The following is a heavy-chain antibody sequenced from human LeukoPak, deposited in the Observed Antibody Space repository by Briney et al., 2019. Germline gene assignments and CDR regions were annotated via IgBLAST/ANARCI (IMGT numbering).Heavy chain of an antibody. D-gene: IGHD3-3*01. CDR3: ARDGVGNTEYFGYFDY. J-gene: IGHJ4*02. CDR2: IRKDGSNI. Sequence: GRSLRLFCAASGYTFSVFGMHWVRQAPGKGLEWVAIIRKDGSNIYYADSVKGRFTISRDNSKNTVYLQMNGLRAEDTAVYYCARDGVGNTEYFGYFDYWGQGALVTVSS. CDR1: GYTFSVFG. V-gene: IGHV3-33*01.